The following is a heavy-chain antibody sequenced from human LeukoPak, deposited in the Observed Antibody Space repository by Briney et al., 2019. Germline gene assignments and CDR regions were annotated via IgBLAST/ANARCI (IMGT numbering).Heavy chain of an antibody. D-gene: IGHD2-2*01. V-gene: IGHV4-61*02. CDR1: GGSISSGSYY. CDR3: ARDSVGVGYCSSTSCLDAFDV. CDR2: IYTSGST. Sequence: PSQTLSLTCTVSGGSISSGSYYWSWIRQPAGKGLEWIGRIYTSGSTNYNPSLKSRVTISVDTSKNQFSLKLSSVTAADTAVYYCARDSVGVGYCSSTSCLDAFDVWGQGTTVTVSS. J-gene: IGHJ3*01.